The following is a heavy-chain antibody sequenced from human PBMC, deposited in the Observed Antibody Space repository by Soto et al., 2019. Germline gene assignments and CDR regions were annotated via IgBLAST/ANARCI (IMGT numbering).Heavy chain of an antibody. D-gene: IGHD3-10*01. J-gene: IGHJ4*02. Sequence: EVQLVESGGGLVRPGGSLRLSCAVSGFTVNTNYMSWVRQAPGKGLESVSIIYSDGSTYYADSVKGRFTTSRDRARNTLYLQMDKLRADDTAVYHCARDSRYYGSGRGVLDYWGPGTLVTVSS. CDR3: ARDSRYYGSGRGVLDY. CDR1: GFTVNTNY. CDR2: IYSDGST. V-gene: IGHV3-66*01.